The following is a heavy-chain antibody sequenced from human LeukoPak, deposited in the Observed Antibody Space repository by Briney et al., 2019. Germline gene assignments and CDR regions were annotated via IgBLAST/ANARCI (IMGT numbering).Heavy chain of an antibody. CDR2: ISSSSSTI. Sequence: PGGSLRLSCAASGFTFSSYSMNWVRQAPGKGLEWVSYISSSSSTIYYADSVKGRFTISRDNAKNSLCLQMNSLRAEDTAVYYCARDNYYGSGTYYRGDDYWGQGTLVTVSS. J-gene: IGHJ4*02. D-gene: IGHD3-10*01. V-gene: IGHV3-48*04. CDR1: GFTFSSYS. CDR3: ARDNYYGSGTYYRGDDY.